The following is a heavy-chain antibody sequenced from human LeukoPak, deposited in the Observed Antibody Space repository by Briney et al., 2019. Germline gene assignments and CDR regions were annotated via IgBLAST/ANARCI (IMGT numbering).Heavy chain of an antibody. CDR2: ISSSSSYI. Sequence: GGSLRLSCAASGFTFSSYSMDWVRQAPGKGLEWVSSISSSSSYIYYADSVKGRFTISRDNAKNSLYLQMNSLRAEDTAVYYCARDINYYGSGSYYQNFDYWGQGTLVTLSS. V-gene: IGHV3-21*01. CDR1: GFTFSSYS. J-gene: IGHJ4*02. CDR3: ARDINYYGSGSYYQNFDY. D-gene: IGHD3-10*01.